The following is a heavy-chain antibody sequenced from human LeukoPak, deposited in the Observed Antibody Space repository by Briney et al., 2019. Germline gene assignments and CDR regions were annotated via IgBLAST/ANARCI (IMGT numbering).Heavy chain of an antibody. CDR2: INPNSGGT. J-gene: IGHJ4*02. CDR3: ARGGYSSSWIFDY. Sequence: GASVKVSCKASGYTFTGYYMHWVRQAPGQGLEWMGWINPNSGGTNYAQKFQGWVTMTRDTSISTAYMELSRLRSDDTAVYYCARGGYSSSWIFDYWGQGTLVTVSS. D-gene: IGHD6-13*01. V-gene: IGHV1-2*04. CDR1: GYTFTGYY.